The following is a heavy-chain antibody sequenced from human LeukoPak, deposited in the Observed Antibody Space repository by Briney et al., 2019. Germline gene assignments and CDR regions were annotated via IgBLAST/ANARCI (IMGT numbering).Heavy chain of an antibody. CDR1: GGTFSSYA. J-gene: IGHJ4*02. CDR3: ARDLKRTVGATTASDY. CDR2: ISAHNGDT. D-gene: IGHD1-26*01. V-gene: IGHV1-18*01. Sequence: ASVKVSCKASGGTFSSYAISWVRQAPGQGLEWMGWISAHNGDTNYAQRFQGRVSMTTDTSTSTGYMELRSLTSDDTAVYYCARDLKRTVGATTASDYWGQGTLVTVSS.